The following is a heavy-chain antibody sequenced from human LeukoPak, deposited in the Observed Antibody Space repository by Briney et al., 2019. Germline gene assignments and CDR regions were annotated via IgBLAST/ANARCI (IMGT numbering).Heavy chain of an antibody. CDR2: INHSGST. D-gene: IGHD3-3*01. CDR1: GGSFSGYY. CDR3: ARCPTYYDFWSGYYSPKAREYFDY. Sequence: KSSETLSLTCAVYGGSFSGYYWSWIRQPPGKGLEWIGEINHSGSTNYNPSLKSRVTISVDTSQNQFSLKLSAVTAADTAVYYCARCPTYYDFWSGYYSPKAREYFDYWGQGTLVTVSS. V-gene: IGHV4-34*01. J-gene: IGHJ4*02.